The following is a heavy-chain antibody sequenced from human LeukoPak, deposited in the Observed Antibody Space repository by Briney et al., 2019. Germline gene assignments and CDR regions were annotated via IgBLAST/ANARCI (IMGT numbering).Heavy chain of an antibody. Sequence: GGSLRLSCAASGFTVSSNYMSWVRQAPGKGLEWVSVIYSGGSTYYADSVKGRFTISRDNSKNTLYLQMNSLRAVDTAVYYCATVTALAAYDYWGQGTLVTVSS. D-gene: IGHD2-21*02. CDR1: GFTVSSNY. V-gene: IGHV3-66*01. CDR3: ATVTALAAYDY. CDR2: IYSGGST. J-gene: IGHJ4*02.